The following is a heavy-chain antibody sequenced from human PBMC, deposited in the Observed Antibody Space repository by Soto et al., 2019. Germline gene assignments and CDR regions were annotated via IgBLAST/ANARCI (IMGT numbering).Heavy chain of an antibody. Sequence: QVQLVQSGAEVKKPGASVKVSCKASGYTFTSYGISWVRQAPGQGLAWMGWISAYNGNTNYARKLQGRVTMTTDTSTSTAYMELRRLESDDTAVYYCARTFLQWGYCSSTSWPNWFDPWGQGTLNTVSS. V-gene: IGHV1-18*01. CDR3: ARTFLQWGYCSSTSWPNWFDP. CDR1: GYTFTSYG. D-gene: IGHD2-2*01. CDR2: ISAYNGNT. J-gene: IGHJ5*02.